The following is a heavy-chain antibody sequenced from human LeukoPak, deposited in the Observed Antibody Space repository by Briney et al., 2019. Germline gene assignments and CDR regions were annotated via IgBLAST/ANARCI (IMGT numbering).Heavy chain of an antibody. CDR2: IYYSGST. CDR3: AKVQNDAFDI. Sequence: SETLSLTCSVSGGSISRSDHYWSWIRQPPGKGLEWTGYIYYSGSTYYNPSLKSRVTISVDTSKNQFSLKLSSVTAADTAVYYCAKVQNDAFDIWGQGTMVTVSS. V-gene: IGHV4-30-4*01. CDR1: GGSISRSDHY. J-gene: IGHJ3*02.